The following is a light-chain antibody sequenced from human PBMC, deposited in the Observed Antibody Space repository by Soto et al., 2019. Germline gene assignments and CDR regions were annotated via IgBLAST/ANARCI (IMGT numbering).Light chain of an antibody. CDR3: QRYGSSPLT. CDR1: QSVSSNN. J-gene: IGKJ4*01. V-gene: IGKV3-20*01. Sequence: MVMTHSPGTLSLSPWLRHTLYAGSSQSVSSNNLAWYQQRLGQAPRLLIYGATSRATGIPDRFSGSGSGTDFTLTINRLEPEDFAVYYCQRYGSSPLTFGGGTKVDIK. CDR2: GAT.